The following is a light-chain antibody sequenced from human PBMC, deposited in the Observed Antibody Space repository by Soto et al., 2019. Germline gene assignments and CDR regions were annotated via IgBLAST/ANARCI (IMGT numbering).Light chain of an antibody. V-gene: IGKV3-15*01. J-gene: IGKJ5*01. Sequence: EVGMTQSPATLSVSPGERATLSCRASQSVSSNLAWYQQKPGQAPRLLIYGISTRATGVPARFSGSGSGTEFTLSISSLQSEDFAVYSCQQYSQWPITFGQGTRLEIK. CDR3: QQYSQWPIT. CDR2: GIS. CDR1: QSVSSN.